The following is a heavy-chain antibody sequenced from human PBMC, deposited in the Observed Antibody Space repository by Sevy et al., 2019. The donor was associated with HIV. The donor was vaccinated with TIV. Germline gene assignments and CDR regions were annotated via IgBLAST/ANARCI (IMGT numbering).Heavy chain of an antibody. CDR1: GGSISSDSYY. CDR2: VYTSGST. Sequence: SESLSLTCTVSGGSISSDSYYWSWIRQPAGRGLEYIGRVYTSGSTNYNPSLKSRVTVSLDTSKNQFSLKLSPVTAADTAVYYCARVSGYFDYWGQGTQVTVSS. J-gene: IGHJ4*02. CDR3: ARVSGYFDY. V-gene: IGHV4-61*02.